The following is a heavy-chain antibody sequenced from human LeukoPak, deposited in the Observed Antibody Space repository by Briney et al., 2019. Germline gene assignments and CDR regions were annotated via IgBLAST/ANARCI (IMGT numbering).Heavy chain of an antibody. CDR3: ARDLGSSFDY. V-gene: IGHV4-59*01. CDR1: GGSISSYY. Sequence: SETLSLTCTVSGGSISSYYWSWIRQPPGKGLEWIGYIYYSGSTNYNPSLKSRVTISVDTSKNQFSLKLSSLTAADTAVYYCARDLGSSFDYWGQGTLVTVSS. J-gene: IGHJ4*02. D-gene: IGHD2/OR15-2a*01. CDR2: IYYSGST.